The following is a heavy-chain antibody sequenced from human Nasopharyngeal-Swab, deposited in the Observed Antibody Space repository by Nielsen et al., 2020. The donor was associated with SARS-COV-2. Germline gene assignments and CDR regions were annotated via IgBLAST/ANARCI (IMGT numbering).Heavy chain of an antibody. Sequence: GGSLRLSCAASGFTFSSYAMHWVRQAPGKGLEWVVVISYDGSNKYYADSVKGRFTISRDNSKNTLYLQMNSLRAEDTAVYYCARGGLLELGFYWYFDLWGRGTLVTV. D-gene: IGHD2-21*02. V-gene: IGHV3-30-3*01. CDR3: ARGGLLELGFYWYFDL. CDR2: ISYDGSNK. J-gene: IGHJ2*01. CDR1: GFTFSSYA.